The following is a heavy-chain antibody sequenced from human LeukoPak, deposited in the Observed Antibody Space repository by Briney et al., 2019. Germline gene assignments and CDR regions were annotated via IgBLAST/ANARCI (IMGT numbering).Heavy chain of an antibody. Sequence: SETLSLTCAVYGGSFSGYYWSWIRQPPGKGLEWIGEINHSGSTNYNPSLKSRVTISVDTSKNQFSLKLSSMTAADTAVYYCARRSSYSYFQHWGQGTLVTVSS. CDR1: GGSFSGYY. CDR3: ARRSSYSYFQH. V-gene: IGHV4-34*01. CDR2: INHSGST. D-gene: IGHD3-3*01. J-gene: IGHJ1*01.